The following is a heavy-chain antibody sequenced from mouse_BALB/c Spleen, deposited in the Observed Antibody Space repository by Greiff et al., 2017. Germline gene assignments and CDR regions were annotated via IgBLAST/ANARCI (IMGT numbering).Heavy chain of an antibody. Sequence: EVQLQQSGAELVKPGASVKLSCTASGFNIKDTYMHWVKQRPEQGLEWIGRIDPANGNTKYDPKFQGKATITAHTSSNTAYLQLSSLTSEDTAVYYCAREFITTAPFAYWGQGTLVTVSA. J-gene: IGHJ3*01. CDR1: GFNIKDTY. V-gene: IGHV14-3*02. CDR3: AREFITTAPFAY. D-gene: IGHD1-2*01. CDR2: IDPANGNT.